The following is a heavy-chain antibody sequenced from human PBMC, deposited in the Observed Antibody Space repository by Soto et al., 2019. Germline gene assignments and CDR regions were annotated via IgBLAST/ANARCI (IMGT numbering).Heavy chain of an antibody. D-gene: IGHD3-16*02. CDR2: ISSSSSYI. CDR1: GFTFSSYS. Sequence: PGGSLRLSCAASGFTFSSYSMNWVRQAPGKGLEWVSSISSSSSYIYYADSVKGRFTISRDNAKNSLYLQMNSLRAEDTAVYYCARDIVITFGGVIARGAFDIWGQGTMVTVSS. V-gene: IGHV3-21*01. J-gene: IGHJ3*02. CDR3: ARDIVITFGGVIARGAFDI.